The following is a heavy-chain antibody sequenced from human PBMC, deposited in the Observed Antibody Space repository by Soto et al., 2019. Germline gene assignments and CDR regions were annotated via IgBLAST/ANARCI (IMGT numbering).Heavy chain of an antibody. CDR3: ARAGRITRIVGDYDTFDI. D-gene: IGHD3-22*01. Sequence: GGSLRLSCAASGFTFSSYAMSWVRQAPGKGLEWVSTVSGSGGSTYYGDSVKGRFTISRDNSRNTLNLQMNSLRAGDTAVYYCARAGRITRIVGDYDTFDIWGQGTMVTVSS. CDR1: GFTFSSYA. CDR2: VSGSGGST. V-gene: IGHV3-23*01. J-gene: IGHJ3*02.